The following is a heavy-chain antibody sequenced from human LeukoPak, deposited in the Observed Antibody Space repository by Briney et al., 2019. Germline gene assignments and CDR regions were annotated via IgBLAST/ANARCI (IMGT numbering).Heavy chain of an antibody. CDR2: VKSDGAGT. J-gene: IGHJ4*02. CDR3: AGRRPWGGLV. V-gene: IGHV3-23*01. D-gene: IGHD3-16*01. CDR1: GFTFSTYA. Sequence: PGGFLRLSCAASGFTFSTYAMSWVRQAPGKGLAWVASVKSDGAGTHYADSVKGRFTISRDNSKNILYLQMNSLRAEDTAVYYCAGRRPWGGLVWGQGTLVTVSS.